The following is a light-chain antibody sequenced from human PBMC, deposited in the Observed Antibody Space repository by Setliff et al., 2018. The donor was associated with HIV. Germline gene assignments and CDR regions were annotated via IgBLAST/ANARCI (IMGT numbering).Light chain of an antibody. V-gene: IGLV2-23*01. Sequence: LTQPASVSGSPGQSITISCTGTSSDVGTYNFVSWYQQHPGKAPKLIIFEGTKRLSGVSNRFSGSNSGNTASLTISGLQPEDEADYYCCSNTGSNTYVFGTGTKGTVL. CDR1: SSDVGTYNF. J-gene: IGLJ1*01. CDR2: EGT. CDR3: CSNTGSNTYV.